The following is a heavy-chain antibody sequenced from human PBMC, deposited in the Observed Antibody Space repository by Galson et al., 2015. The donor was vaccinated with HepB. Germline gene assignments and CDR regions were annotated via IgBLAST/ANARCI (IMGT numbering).Heavy chain of an antibody. Sequence: SLRLSCAASGFTFSSYGMHWVRQAPGKGLEWVAVIWYDGSNKYYADSVKGRFTISRDNSKNTLYLQMNSLRAEDTAVYYCARDNPARHYYDSSGYPDAPDYWGQGTLVTVSS. D-gene: IGHD3-22*01. CDR3: ARDNPARHYYDSSGYPDAPDY. CDR1: GFTFSSYG. CDR2: IWYDGSNK. V-gene: IGHV3-33*01. J-gene: IGHJ4*02.